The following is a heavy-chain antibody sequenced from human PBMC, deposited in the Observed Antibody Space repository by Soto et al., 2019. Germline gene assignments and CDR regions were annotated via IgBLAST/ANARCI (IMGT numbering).Heavy chain of an antibody. CDR2: ITSDTTFT. V-gene: IGHV3-21*01. CDR1: GFTFNSYS. Sequence: EVQLVETGGGLVKPGGSLRVSCAASGFTFNSYSMAWVRQAPGKGLEWVSSITSDTTFTLYADSVKGRFTMSRDNAKNSLYLQMSSLRVEDTAVYYCVRNSSRLAYWGQGAPVTVSS. CDR3: VRNSSRLAY. J-gene: IGHJ4*02. D-gene: IGHD2-2*01.